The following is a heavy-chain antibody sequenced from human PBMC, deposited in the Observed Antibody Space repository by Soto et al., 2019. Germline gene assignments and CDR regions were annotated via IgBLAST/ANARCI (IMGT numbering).Heavy chain of an antibody. D-gene: IGHD3-3*01. J-gene: IGHJ4*02. Sequence: EVQLVESGGGLVQPGGSLRLSCAASGFTFSSYWMSWVRQAPGKGLEWVANIKQDGSEKYYVDSVKGRFTISRDNAKNSLYLQMNSLRAEDTAVYYCARLPGYYDFWSGYYNYFDYWGQGTLVTVCS. CDR3: ARLPGYYDFWSGYYNYFDY. CDR1: GFTFSSYW. V-gene: IGHV3-7*01. CDR2: IKQDGSEK.